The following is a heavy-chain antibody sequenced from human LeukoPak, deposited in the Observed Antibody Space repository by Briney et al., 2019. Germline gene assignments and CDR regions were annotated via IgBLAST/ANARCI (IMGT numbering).Heavy chain of an antibody. CDR2: IWYDGSNK. J-gene: IGHJ6*03. CDR3: AKDQKGYCSSTSCYYYYYYYMDV. CDR1: GFTFSSYG. V-gene: IGHV3-33*06. Sequence: GRSLRLSCAASGFTFSSYGMHWVRQAPGKGLEWVAVIWYDGSNKYYADSVKGRFTISRDNSKNTLYLQVNSLRAEDTAVYYCAKDQKGYCSSTSCYYYYYYYMDVWGKGTTVTVSS. D-gene: IGHD2-2*01.